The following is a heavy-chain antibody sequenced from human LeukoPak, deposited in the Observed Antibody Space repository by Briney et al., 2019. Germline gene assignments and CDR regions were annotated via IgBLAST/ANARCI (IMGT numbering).Heavy chain of an antibody. CDR3: SSANEYSSSSADY. Sequence: GSSVKVSCKASGGTFSSYAISWVRQAPGQGLEWMGGIIPIFGTANYAQKFQGRVTITTDESTSTAYMELSSLRSEDTAVYYCSSANEYSSSSADYWGQGTLVTVSS. V-gene: IGHV1-69*05. J-gene: IGHJ4*02. CDR1: GGTFSSYA. CDR2: IIPIFGTA. D-gene: IGHD6-6*01.